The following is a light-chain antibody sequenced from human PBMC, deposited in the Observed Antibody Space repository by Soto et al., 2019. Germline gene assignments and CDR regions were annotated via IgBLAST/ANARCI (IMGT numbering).Light chain of an antibody. V-gene: IGKV1-39*01. CDR3: QQYNNAPPFT. CDR2: AAS. CDR1: QGITNY. Sequence: DIQMTQSPSSLSASVGDRVTITCRASQGITNYLNWYQLKPGKAPELLIYAASSLQSGVPSRFSGSGSGTDFTLTISSLQPEDFATYYCQQYNNAPPFTFGPGTKVEIK. J-gene: IGKJ3*01.